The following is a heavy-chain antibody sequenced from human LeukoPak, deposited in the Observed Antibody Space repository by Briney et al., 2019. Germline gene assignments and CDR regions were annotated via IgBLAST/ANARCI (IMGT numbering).Heavy chain of an antibody. CDR2: IYTSGST. CDR3: AREFLTWLQSRTSWFDP. CDR1: GGSISSGSYY. Sequence: SETLSLTCTVSGGSISSGSYYWSWIRQPAGKGLEWIGRIYTSGSTNYNPSLKSRVTISVDTSKNQFSLKLSSVTAADTAVYYCAREFLTWLQSRTSWFDPWGQGTLVTVSS. V-gene: IGHV4-61*02. D-gene: IGHD5-24*01. J-gene: IGHJ5*02.